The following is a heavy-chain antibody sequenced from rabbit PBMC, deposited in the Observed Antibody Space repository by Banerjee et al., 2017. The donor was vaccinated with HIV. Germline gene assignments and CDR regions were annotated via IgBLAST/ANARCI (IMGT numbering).Heavy chain of an antibody. J-gene: IGHJ4*01. CDR3: ARDLAGVIGRNFNL. CDR1: GFSFSNKYV. CDR2: INTISGDT. V-gene: IGHV1S45*01. D-gene: IGHD4-1*01. Sequence: QEQLEESGGDLVKPEGSLTLTCTASGFSFSNKYVMCWVRQAPGKGLEWIACINTISGDTVYATWAKSLFTISKASCTTVTLQMTSLTTANTASYFSARDLAGVIGRNFNLWGPATLVTVS.